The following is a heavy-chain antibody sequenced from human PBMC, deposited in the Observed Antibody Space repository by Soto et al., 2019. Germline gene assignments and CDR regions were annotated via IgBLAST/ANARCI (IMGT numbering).Heavy chain of an antibody. J-gene: IGHJ6*02. CDR3: ARDASSSWYDYYYGMDV. CDR2: TYYRSKWYN. Sequence: SQTLSLTCAISGDSVSSNSAAWNWIRQSPSRGLEWLGRTYYRSKWYNDYAVSVKSRITINPDTSKNQFSLQLNSVTPEDTAVYYCARDASSSWYDYYYGMDVWGQGTTVTVSS. V-gene: IGHV6-1*01. D-gene: IGHD6-13*01. CDR1: GDSVSSNSAA.